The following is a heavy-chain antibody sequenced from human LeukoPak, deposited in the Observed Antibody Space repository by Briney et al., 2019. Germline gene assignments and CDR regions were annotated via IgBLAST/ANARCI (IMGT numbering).Heavy chain of an antibody. CDR1: GYSISSGNY. D-gene: IGHD3-9*01. V-gene: IGHV4-38-2*02. Sequence: SETLSLTCTVSGYSISSGNYWGWIRQPPGKGLEWIGTIYNSGSTYYNPSLKSRVTISVDTSKNQFSLKLSSVTAADTAVYYCAGRLRYFEGDYFDYWGQGTLVTVSS. J-gene: IGHJ4*02. CDR3: AGRLRYFEGDYFDY. CDR2: IYNSGST.